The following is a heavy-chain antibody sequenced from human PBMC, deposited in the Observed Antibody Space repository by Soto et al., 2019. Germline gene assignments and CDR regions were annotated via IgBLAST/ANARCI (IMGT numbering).Heavy chain of an antibody. V-gene: IGHV2-5*02. CDR3: AHSPKSVPTLRKFDY. CDR2: IYWDDDK. Sequence: VKPTQTLTLTCTFSGFSLSTSGVGVGWIRQPPGKALEGLALIYWDDDKRYSPSLKSRLTTTNDTPKNHVVLTMTNMDPVDTATYYCAHSPKSVPTLRKFDYWGQGTLVTVSS. D-gene: IGHD4-17*01. CDR1: GFSLSTSGVG. J-gene: IGHJ4*02.